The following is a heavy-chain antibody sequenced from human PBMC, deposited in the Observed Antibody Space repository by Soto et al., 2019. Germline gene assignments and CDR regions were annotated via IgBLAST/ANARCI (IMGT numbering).Heavy chain of an antibody. CDR3: ALLTYYYDSSGYYSSAEYFQH. D-gene: IGHD3-22*01. CDR1: GFSLSTSGVG. V-gene: IGHV2-5*02. Sequence: QFTLKESGPTLVKPTQTLTLTCTFSGFSLSTSGVGVGWIRQPPGKALEWLALIYWDDDKRYSPSLKSRLTITKDTSKNQVVLTMTNMDPVDTATYYCALLTYYYDSSGYYSSAEYFQHWGQGTLVTVSS. J-gene: IGHJ1*01. CDR2: IYWDDDK.